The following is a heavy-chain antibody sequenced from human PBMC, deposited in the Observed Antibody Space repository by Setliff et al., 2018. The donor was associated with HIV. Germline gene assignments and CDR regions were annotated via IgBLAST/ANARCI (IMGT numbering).Heavy chain of an antibody. V-gene: IGHV4-34*01. D-gene: IGHD2-2*01. Sequence: SETLSLTCTVYGGSFSGHYWGWVRQPPGKGLEWIGEINNSGSTNYNPSLKSRVTISVDTSKNHFSLKLRSVTAADTAIYYCARVVVLPASIAGSFAFDIWGRGTLVTVSS. CDR1: GGSFSGHY. CDR2: INNSGST. J-gene: IGHJ3*02. CDR3: ARVVVLPASIAGSFAFDI.